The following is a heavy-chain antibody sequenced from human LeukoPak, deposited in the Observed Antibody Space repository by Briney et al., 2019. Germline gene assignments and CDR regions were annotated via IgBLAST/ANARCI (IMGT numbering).Heavy chain of an antibody. Sequence: SVTVSFKASGGTFISYAISWVRQAPGQGLEWMGGIIPIFGTANYAQKFQGRVTITTDESTSTAYMELSSLRSEDTAVYYCATATYSSSSSRAFDIWGQGTMVTVSS. CDR1: GGTFISYA. V-gene: IGHV1-69*05. J-gene: IGHJ3*02. CDR2: IIPIFGTA. D-gene: IGHD6-13*01. CDR3: ATATYSSSSSRAFDI.